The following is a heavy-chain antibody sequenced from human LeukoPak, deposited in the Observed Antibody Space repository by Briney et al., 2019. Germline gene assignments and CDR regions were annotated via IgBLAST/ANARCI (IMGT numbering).Heavy chain of an antibody. CDR2: ISSSGSTI. Sequence: GGSLRLSCAASGFTFSSYEMNWVRQAPGKGLEWVSYISSSGSTIYYADSVKGRFTISRDNAKNSLYLQMNSLRAEDTAVYYCAKSRSYTVRDAFEIWGQGTKVTVSS. D-gene: IGHD3-10*01. J-gene: IGHJ3*02. CDR1: GFTFSSYE. V-gene: IGHV3-48*03. CDR3: AKSRSYTVRDAFEI.